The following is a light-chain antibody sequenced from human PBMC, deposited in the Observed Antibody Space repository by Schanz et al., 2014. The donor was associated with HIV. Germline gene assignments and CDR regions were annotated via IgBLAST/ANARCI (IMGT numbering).Light chain of an antibody. Sequence: QSALTQPPSASGSRGQSVTISCTGTSSDVGHYDYVSWYQHHPGKAPKLLIYGVTDRPSGVSNRFSGSKSGNTASLTISGLQAEDEAVYYCSSFTRGTTPVIFGGGTKLTVL. V-gene: IGLV2-14*03. J-gene: IGLJ2*01. CDR1: SSDVGHYDY. CDR3: SSFTRGTTPVI. CDR2: GVT.